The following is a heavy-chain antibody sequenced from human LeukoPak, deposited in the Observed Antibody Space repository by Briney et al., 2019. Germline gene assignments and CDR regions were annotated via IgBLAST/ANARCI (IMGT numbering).Heavy chain of an antibody. CDR3: ARDRTRYCSSTSCYLDAFDL. V-gene: IGHV4-61*02. CDR2: IYTSGST. Sequence: SQTLSLTCSVSGGSISSGSYYWSWIRQPAGRGLEWIGRIYTSGSTNYNPSLKSRVTISVDTSKNQFSLKLSSVTAADTAVYYCARDRTRYCSSTSCYLDAFDLWGQGTMVTVSS. CDR1: GGSISSGSYY. J-gene: IGHJ3*01. D-gene: IGHD2-2*01.